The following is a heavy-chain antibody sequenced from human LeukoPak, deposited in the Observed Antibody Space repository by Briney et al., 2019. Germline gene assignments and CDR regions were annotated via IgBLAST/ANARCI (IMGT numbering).Heavy chain of an antibody. CDR2: MAYSGSN. D-gene: IGHD5-24*01. J-gene: IGHJ4*02. Sequence: SETLSLTCSVSDDSISSSSHYWGWIRQPPGKGLEWIGSMAYSGSNYYNPSLKSRVTISVDRSKNQFSLKLSSVTSADTAVYYCARHVNDGNKPDYFDNWGQGTLVTVSS. CDR3: ARHVNDGNKPDYFDN. V-gene: IGHV4-39*01. CDR1: DDSISSSSHY.